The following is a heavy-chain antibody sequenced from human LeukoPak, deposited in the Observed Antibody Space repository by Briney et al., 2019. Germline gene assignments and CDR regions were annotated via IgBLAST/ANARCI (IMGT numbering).Heavy chain of an antibody. CDR1: GGSISSYY. CDR2: VSYSGTT. D-gene: IGHD5-18*01. V-gene: IGHV4-59*01. Sequence: SETLSLTCTVSGGSISSYYWTWIRQPPGKGLEWIGYVSYSGTTKYNPSLKSRVTMSVDMSKNRLSLRLASVTAADTAVYYCARSGYSYDSAVYWNFDLWGRGTLVTVSS. J-gene: IGHJ2*01. CDR3: ARSGYSYDSAVYWNFDL.